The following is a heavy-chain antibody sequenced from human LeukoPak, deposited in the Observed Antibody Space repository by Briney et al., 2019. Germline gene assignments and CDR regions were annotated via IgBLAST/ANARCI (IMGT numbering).Heavy chain of an antibody. CDR3: ARVGSGGAWFDF. CDR1: GDSISGYY. Sequence: SETLSLTCSVSGDSISGYYWSWIRQAPGKGLEWIGFIYSSGSTNYNPSLKSRVTISIDTSKNQLSLTLTSVTAADTAVYYCARVGSGGAWFDFWGQGTLVSVSS. D-gene: IGHD6-19*01. V-gene: IGHV4-59*01. CDR2: IYSSGST. J-gene: IGHJ4*02.